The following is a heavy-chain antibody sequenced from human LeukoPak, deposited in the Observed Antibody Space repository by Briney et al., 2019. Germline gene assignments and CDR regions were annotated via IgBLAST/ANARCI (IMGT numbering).Heavy chain of an antibody. J-gene: IGHJ4*02. D-gene: IGHD7-27*01. V-gene: IGHV3-23*01. CDR2: ISGSGGST. CDR3: ARDLSSLGLDD. CDR1: GFTFSSYA. Sequence: GGSLRLSCAASGFTFSSYAMSWVRQAPGKGLEWVSAISGSGGSTYYADSVKGRFTISRDNSKNTLYLQMNSLRAGDTALYFCARDLSSLGLDDWGQGTLVTVSS.